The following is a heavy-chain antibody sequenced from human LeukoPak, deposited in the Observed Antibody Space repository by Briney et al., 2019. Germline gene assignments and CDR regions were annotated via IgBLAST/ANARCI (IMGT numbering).Heavy chain of an antibody. CDR1: GFTFSSYA. D-gene: IGHD3-22*01. Sequence: PGGSLRLSCAASGFTFSSYAMSWVRQAPGKGLEWVSAISGSGGSTYYADSVKGRFTISRDNSKNTLYLQMNSLRAEDTAVYYCAKDDSPLDYDSSGYYYDAFDIWGQGTMVTVSS. J-gene: IGHJ3*02. V-gene: IGHV3-23*01. CDR3: AKDDSPLDYDSSGYYYDAFDI. CDR2: ISGSGGST.